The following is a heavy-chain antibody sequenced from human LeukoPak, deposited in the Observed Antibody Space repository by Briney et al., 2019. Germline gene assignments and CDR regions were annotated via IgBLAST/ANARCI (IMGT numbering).Heavy chain of an antibody. D-gene: IGHD2-2*01. J-gene: IGHJ5*02. V-gene: IGHV1-2*02. CDR1: GYTFTGYY. CDR3: ARTEDIVVVPAANWFDP. Sequence: ASVKVSRKASGYTFTGYYMHWVRQAPGQGLEWMGWINPNSGGTNYAQKFQGRVTMTRDTSISTAYMELSRLRSDDTAVYYCARTEDIVVVPAANWFDPWGQGTLVTVSS. CDR2: INPNSGGT.